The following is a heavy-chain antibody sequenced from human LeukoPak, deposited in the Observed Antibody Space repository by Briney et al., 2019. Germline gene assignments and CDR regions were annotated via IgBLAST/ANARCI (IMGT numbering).Heavy chain of an antibody. V-gene: IGHV3-23*01. J-gene: IGHJ4*02. CDR3: ARGHSSSSGVFDY. D-gene: IGHD6-13*01. CDR1: GFTFSSYA. Sequence: GGSLRLSCAASGFTFSSYAMSWVRQAPGKGLEWVSAISGSGGSTYYADAVKGRFTISRDNSKNTLYLQMNSLRAEDTAVYYCARGHSSSSGVFDYWGQGTLVTVSS. CDR2: ISGSGGST.